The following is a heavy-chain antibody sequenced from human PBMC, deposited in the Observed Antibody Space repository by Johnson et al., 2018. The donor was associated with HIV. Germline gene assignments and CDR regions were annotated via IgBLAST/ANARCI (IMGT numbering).Heavy chain of an antibody. Sequence: QVQLVESGGGLIQPGGSLRLSCAASGFMVSSHYMSWVRQAPGKGLEWVSYISGSGSIIYSTDSVQGRFTISRDNVKNSLYLQMDSLRPEDTALYYCARDPTTQYSRLTGDFGAFDMWGQGTMVTVSS. V-gene: IGHV3-11*01. CDR3: ARDPTTQYSRLTGDFGAFDM. CDR2: ISGSGSII. CDR1: GFMVSSHY. J-gene: IGHJ3*02. D-gene: IGHD7-27*01.